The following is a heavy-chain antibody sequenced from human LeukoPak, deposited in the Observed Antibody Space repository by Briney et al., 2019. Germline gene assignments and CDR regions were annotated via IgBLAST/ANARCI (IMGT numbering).Heavy chain of an antibody. CDR2: MNPNRGNT. V-gene: IGHV1-8*01. Sequence: ASVKVSCKASGYTFTSYDINWVRQATGQGLEWMGWMNPNRGNTDYAQKFQGRDTMTRNTSLSTAYMELSSLRSEDTAVYYCARVGCSGGSCYYYFDYWGQGTLVTVSS. CDR1: GYTFTSYD. CDR3: ARVGCSGGSCYYYFDY. J-gene: IGHJ4*02. D-gene: IGHD2-15*01.